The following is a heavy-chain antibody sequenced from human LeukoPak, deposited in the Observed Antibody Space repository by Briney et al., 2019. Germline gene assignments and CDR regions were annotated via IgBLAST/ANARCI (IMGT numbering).Heavy chain of an antibody. D-gene: IGHD6-13*01. V-gene: IGHV4-38-2*02. Sequence: PSETLSLTCTVSGYSISSGYYWGWIRQPPGKGLEWIGSIYYSGSTYYNPSLKSRVTISVDTSKNQFSLKLSSVTAADTAVYYCARQVAAAKYYFDYWGQGTLVTVSS. CDR2: IYYSGST. CDR3: ARQVAAAKYYFDY. J-gene: IGHJ4*02. CDR1: GYSISSGYY.